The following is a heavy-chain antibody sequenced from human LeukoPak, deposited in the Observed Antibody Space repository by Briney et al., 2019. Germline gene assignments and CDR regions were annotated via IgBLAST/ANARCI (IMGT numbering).Heavy chain of an antibody. CDR3: ARELRGYSGYIDY. Sequence: SETLSLTCTVSGGSISSYYWSWIRQPPGKGLEWIGYIYYSGSTNYNPSLKSRVTISVDTSKNQFSLKLSSVTAADTAVYHCARELRGYSGYIDYWGQGTLVTVSS. V-gene: IGHV4-59*01. CDR1: GGSISSYY. J-gene: IGHJ4*02. D-gene: IGHD5-12*01. CDR2: IYYSGST.